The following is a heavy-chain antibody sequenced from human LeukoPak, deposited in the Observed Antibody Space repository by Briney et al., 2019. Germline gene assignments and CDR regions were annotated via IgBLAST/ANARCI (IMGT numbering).Heavy chain of an antibody. D-gene: IGHD1-26*01. J-gene: IGHJ4*02. CDR3: ARVFARSGEISGSYFYY. Sequence: ASVKVSCKASGYTFTSYDINWVRQATGQGPEWMGGIIPIFGRANYAQKFQGRVTMTTDEYTSTDYMELSSLRSEDTAVYYCARVFARSGEISGSYFYYWGQGTLVTVSS. V-gene: IGHV1-69*05. CDR2: IIPIFGRA. CDR1: GYTFTSYD.